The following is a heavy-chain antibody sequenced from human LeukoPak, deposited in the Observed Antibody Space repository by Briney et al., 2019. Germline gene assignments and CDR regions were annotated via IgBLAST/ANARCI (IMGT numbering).Heavy chain of an antibody. Sequence: SVKVSCKASGGTFSSYAISWVRLAPGQGLEWMGRIIPILGIANYAQKFQGRVTITADKSTSTAYMELSSLRSEDTAVYYCARVSVAAAGTYYYYGMDVWGQGTTVTVSS. CDR3: ARVSVAAAGTYYYYGMDV. CDR2: IIPILGIA. J-gene: IGHJ6*02. CDR1: GGTFSSYA. D-gene: IGHD6-13*01. V-gene: IGHV1-69*04.